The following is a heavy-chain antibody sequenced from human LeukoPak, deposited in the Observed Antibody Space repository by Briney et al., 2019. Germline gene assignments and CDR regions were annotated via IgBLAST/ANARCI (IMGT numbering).Heavy chain of an antibody. J-gene: IGHJ4*02. Sequence: PSETLSLTCTVSGGSISSSYYYWGWIRQPPGKGLEWIGSIYYSGSTYYNPSLKSRVIISVDTSKNQFSLKLSSVTAADTAVYYCARHEGVGIVPAAMDYFDYWGQGTLVTVSS. CDR2: IYYSGST. CDR1: GGSISSSYYY. CDR3: ARHEGVGIVPAAMDYFDY. D-gene: IGHD2-2*01. V-gene: IGHV4-39*01.